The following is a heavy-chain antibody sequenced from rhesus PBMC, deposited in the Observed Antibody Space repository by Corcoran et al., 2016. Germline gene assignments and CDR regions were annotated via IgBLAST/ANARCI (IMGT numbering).Heavy chain of an antibody. Sequence: QVQLQESGPAVVKPSETLSLTCAVSGGSISSSNWWSWIRQSPGKGLEWIGGIYGSGGSTEYNPSLKSRVTISIDASMNQFSLKLSSVTAADTAVYYCAGQWGIVVIIGYFDLWGPGTPITISS. J-gene: IGHJ2*01. CDR3: AGQWGIVVIIGYFDL. CDR2: IYGSGGST. CDR1: GGSISSSNW. V-gene: IGHV4-93*02. D-gene: IGHD3-28*01.